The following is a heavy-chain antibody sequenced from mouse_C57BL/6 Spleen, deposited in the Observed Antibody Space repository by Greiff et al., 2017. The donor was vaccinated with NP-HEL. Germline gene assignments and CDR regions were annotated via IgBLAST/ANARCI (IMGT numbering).Heavy chain of an antibody. Sequence: EVQLQQSGPELVKPGASVKISCKASGYSFTGYYMHWVKQSHGNILDWIGYIYPYNGVSSYNQKFKGKATLTVDKSSSTAYMELRSLTSEDSAVYYWSRNNYGSSYYAMDYWGQGTSVTVSS. J-gene: IGHJ4*01. CDR2: IYPYNGVS. CDR1: GYSFTGYY. CDR3: SRNNYGSSYYAMDY. D-gene: IGHD1-1*01. V-gene: IGHV1-31*01.